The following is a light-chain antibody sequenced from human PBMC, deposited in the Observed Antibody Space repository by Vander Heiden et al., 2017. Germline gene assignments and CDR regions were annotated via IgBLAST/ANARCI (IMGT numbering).Light chain of an antibody. V-gene: IGKV3-11*01. J-gene: IGKJ4*01. CDR1: QSVDFY. CDR2: DAS. Sequence: EVVLTQSPATLSLSPGERATLSCRASQSVDFYLAWYQQKPGQAPSLLIYDASNRATGIPARFSGSGSGTDFTLTISSLEPEDFAVYYCQQRRHWPVTFGGGTKVEI. CDR3: QQRRHWPVT.